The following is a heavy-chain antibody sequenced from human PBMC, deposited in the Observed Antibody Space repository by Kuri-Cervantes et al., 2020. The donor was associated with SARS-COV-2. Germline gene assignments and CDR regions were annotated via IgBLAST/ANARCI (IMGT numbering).Heavy chain of an antibody. Sequence: GESLKISCAASGFTFRSYWMTWVRQAPGKGLEWVANIKQDGSEKYYVDSVKGRFTISRDNAKSALYLQMNSLRAEDTAVYYCASRRGKEYSSALGPGNFELWGRGTLVTVSS. D-gene: IGHD6-6*01. CDR3: ASRRGKEYSSALGPGNFEL. J-gene: IGHJ2*01. CDR1: GFTFRSYW. V-gene: IGHV3-7*01. CDR2: IKQDGSEK.